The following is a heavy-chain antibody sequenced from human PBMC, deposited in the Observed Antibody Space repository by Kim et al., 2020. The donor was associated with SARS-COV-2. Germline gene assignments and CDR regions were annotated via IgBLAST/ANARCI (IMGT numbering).Heavy chain of an antibody. V-gene: IGHV3-53*01. Sequence: GGSLRLSCAVSGFTVSSTYMSWVRQAPGRGLEWVSMLYSGGDSYYADSVRGRFTVSRDESTNTLFLQMNSLRAEDTAVYYCAREALDAFDIWGQGTMVTV. CDR1: GFTVSSTY. J-gene: IGHJ3*02. CDR3: AREALDAFDI. CDR2: LYSGGDS.